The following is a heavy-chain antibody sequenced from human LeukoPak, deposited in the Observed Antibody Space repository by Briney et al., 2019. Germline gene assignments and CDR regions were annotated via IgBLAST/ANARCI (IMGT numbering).Heavy chain of an antibody. J-gene: IGHJ6*04. CDR1: GGTFSSYA. CDR2: IIPIFGTA. Sequence: SVKVSCTASGGTFSSYAISWVRQAPGQGLEWMGGIIPIFGTANYAQKFQGRGTITADESTSTAYMELSSLRSEDTAVYYCAREGVEQWLVGRLDVWGKGTTVTVSS. CDR3: AREGVEQWLVGRLDV. D-gene: IGHD6-19*01. V-gene: IGHV1-69*01.